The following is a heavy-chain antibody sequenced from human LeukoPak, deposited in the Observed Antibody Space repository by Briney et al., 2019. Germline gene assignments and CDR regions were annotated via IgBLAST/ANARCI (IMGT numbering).Heavy chain of an antibody. J-gene: IGHJ6*03. CDR3: ASACSGGSCLDYYYYMDV. D-gene: IGHD2-15*01. CDR2: MNPNSGNT. CDR1: GYTFTSYD. Sequence: ASVKVSCKASGYTFTSYDINWARQATGQGLEWMGWMNPNSGNTGYAQKFQGRVTMTRNTSISTAYMELSSLRSEDTAVYYCASACSGGSCLDYYYYMDVWGKGTTVTVSS. V-gene: IGHV1-8*01.